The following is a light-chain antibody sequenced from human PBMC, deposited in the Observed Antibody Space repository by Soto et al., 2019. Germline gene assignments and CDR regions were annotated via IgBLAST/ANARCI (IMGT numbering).Light chain of an antibody. CDR3: QQYNTWPLT. Sequence: DIQMTQSPSTLSASVGDRVTITCRASQSFSSWLAWYQQKPGKAPKLLIYKASTLESGVPSRFSGSGSGTEFTLTISSLQPDDFATYYCQQYNTWPLTFGGGTKVEIK. CDR2: KAS. CDR1: QSFSSW. J-gene: IGKJ4*01. V-gene: IGKV1-5*03.